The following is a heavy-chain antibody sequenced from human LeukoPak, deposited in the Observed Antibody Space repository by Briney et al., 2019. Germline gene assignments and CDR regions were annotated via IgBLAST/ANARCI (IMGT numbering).Heavy chain of an antibody. D-gene: IGHD2-21*01. CDR2: ISGSGGST. CDR3: AKAMSSQAYTSGADH. J-gene: IGHJ4*02. CDR1: GFTFSNYA. V-gene: IGHV3-23*01. Sequence: GGSLRLSCAASGFTFSNYAMNWVRQAPGKGLEWVSAISGSGGSTYYADSVKGRFTMSRDNSNSTVYLQMNSLRAEDTAVYFCAKAMSSQAYTSGADHWGEGTLVTLAS.